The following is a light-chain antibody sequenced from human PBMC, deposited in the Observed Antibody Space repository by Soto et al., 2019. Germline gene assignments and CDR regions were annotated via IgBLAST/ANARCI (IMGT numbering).Light chain of an antibody. Sequence: QSALTQPASVSGSPGQSITISCTGTSSDVGRYNYVSWYQQYPGKAPKVMIYEVTSRASGVSHRFSGSKSGNTASLTISGLQAEDEAEYYCNSYTSASFYVFGTGTKLTVL. CDR1: SSDVGRYNY. J-gene: IGLJ1*01. V-gene: IGLV2-14*01. CDR2: EVT. CDR3: NSYTSASFYV.